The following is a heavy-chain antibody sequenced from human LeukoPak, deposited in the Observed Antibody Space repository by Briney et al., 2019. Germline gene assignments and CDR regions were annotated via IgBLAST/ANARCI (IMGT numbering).Heavy chain of an antibody. V-gene: IGHV4-34*01. Sequence: SETLSLTCAVYGGSFSGYYWCWIRQPPGKGLEWIGEINHSGSTNYNPSLKSRVTISVDTSKNQFSLRLSSVTAADTAVYYCARSGDAFDIWGQGTMITVSS. CDR1: GGSFSGYY. CDR2: INHSGST. D-gene: IGHD3-10*01. CDR3: ARSGDAFDI. J-gene: IGHJ3*02.